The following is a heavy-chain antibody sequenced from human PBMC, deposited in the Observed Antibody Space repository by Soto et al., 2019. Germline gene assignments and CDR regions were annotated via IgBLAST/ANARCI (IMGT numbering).Heavy chain of an antibody. CDR3: ARQRRVFDY. J-gene: IGHJ4*02. V-gene: IGHV4-59*08. CDR1: GGSISNYY. Sequence: PSETLSLTCTVSGGSISNYYWSWIRQPPGKGLQWIGYIFSSGSTNYNPSRKSRGTISVNTSKNQFSLNLNSVTAADTAVYYCARQRRVFDYWGQGSLVTVSS. CDR2: IFSSGST.